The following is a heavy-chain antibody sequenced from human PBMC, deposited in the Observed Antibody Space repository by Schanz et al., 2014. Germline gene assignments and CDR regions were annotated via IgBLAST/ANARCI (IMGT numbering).Heavy chain of an antibody. Sequence: VQLVESGGNLVQPGGSLRLSCAVSGFPFRSYWMHWIRQAPGKGLEWLSYISRDGTTSYYADSVKGRFTISRDNAKNSLYLEMTSLRGEDTAVYYCARENLNWEAFDIWGQGTVVTVSS. V-gene: IGHV3-11*01. CDR3: ARENLNWEAFDI. J-gene: IGHJ3*02. D-gene: IGHD7-27*01. CDR1: GFPFRSYW. CDR2: ISRDGTTS.